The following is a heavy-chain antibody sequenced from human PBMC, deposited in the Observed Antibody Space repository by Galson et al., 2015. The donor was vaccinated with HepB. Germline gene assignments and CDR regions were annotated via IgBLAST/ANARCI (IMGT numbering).Heavy chain of an antibody. CDR2: INTNTGNP. Sequence: SVKVSCKASGYTFTRYAMNWVRQAPGQGLEWMGWINTNTGNPTYAQGFTGRFVLSLDTSVSTAYLQISSLKAEDTAVDYCATDRGSGSHFFDYWGQGTLVTVSS. D-gene: IGHD3-10*01. CDR3: ATDRGSGSHFFDY. V-gene: IGHV7-4-1*02. CDR1: GYTFTRYA. J-gene: IGHJ4*02.